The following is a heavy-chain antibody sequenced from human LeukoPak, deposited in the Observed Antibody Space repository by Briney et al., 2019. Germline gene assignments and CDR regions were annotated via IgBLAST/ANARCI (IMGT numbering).Heavy chain of an antibody. CDR2: IYYSGST. Sequence: SETLSLTCTVSGGSISSYYWSWIRQPPGKGLEWIGYIYYSGSTNYNPSLKSRVTISVDTSKNQFSLKLSSVTAADTVVYYCARGIYSGSYRRGYFDYWGQGTLVTVSS. CDR3: ARGIYSGSYRRGYFDY. V-gene: IGHV4-59*01. D-gene: IGHD1-26*01. CDR1: GGSISSYY. J-gene: IGHJ4*02.